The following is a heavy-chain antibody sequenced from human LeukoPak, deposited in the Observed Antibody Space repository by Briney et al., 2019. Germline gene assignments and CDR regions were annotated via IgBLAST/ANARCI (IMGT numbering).Heavy chain of an antibody. V-gene: IGHV4-4*02. D-gene: IGHD3-10*01. CDR2: IYHSGST. CDR3: AKSNGYGLIDI. CDR1: GGSISSSNW. Sequence: SETLSLTCAVSGGSISSSNWWSWVRQPPGKGLEWIGKIYHSGSTKYNPSLKSRVTISLDTSRNQFSLKLNSVTAADTAVYYCAKSNGYGLIDIWGQGTMVTVSS. J-gene: IGHJ3*02.